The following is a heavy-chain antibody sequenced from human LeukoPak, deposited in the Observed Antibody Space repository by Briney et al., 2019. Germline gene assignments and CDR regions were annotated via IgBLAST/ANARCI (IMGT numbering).Heavy chain of an antibody. D-gene: IGHD3-3*01. CDR3: AKVGPSGSSYYDFWSANY. CDR2: ISGSGGST. J-gene: IGHJ4*02. CDR1: GFTFSSYA. V-gene: IGHV3-23*01. Sequence: GGSLRLSCAASGFTFSSYAMSWVRQAPGKGLEWVSCISGSGGSTYYADSVKGRFTISRDSSKNTLYLQMNSLRAEDTAVYYCAKVGPSGSSYYDFWSANYWGQGTLVTVSS.